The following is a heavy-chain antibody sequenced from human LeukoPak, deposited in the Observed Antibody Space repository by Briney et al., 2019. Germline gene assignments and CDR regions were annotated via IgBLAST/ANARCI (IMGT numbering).Heavy chain of an antibody. Sequence: ASVKVSCKSSGGTFSSYAISWVRQAPGQGLEWMGGIIPIFGTANYAQKFQGRVTITADESTSTAYMELSSLRSEDTAVYYCARGTTVTLFDAFDIWGQGTMVTVSS. CDR2: IIPIFGTA. J-gene: IGHJ3*02. CDR1: GGTFSSYA. V-gene: IGHV1-69*13. CDR3: ARGTTVTLFDAFDI. D-gene: IGHD4-17*01.